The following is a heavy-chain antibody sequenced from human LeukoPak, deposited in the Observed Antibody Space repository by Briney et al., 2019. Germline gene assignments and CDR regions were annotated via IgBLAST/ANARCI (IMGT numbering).Heavy chain of an antibody. CDR1: GFTFSSYS. CDR2: ISSSSSYI. J-gene: IGHJ6*03. D-gene: IGHD2-15*01. Sequence: GGSLRLSCAASGFTFSSYSMNWVRQAPGKGLEWVSSISSSSSYIYYADSVKGRFTISRDNAKNSLYLQMNSLRAEDTAIYYCAKNGDRGAYCTGGTCYPYFYYYMDVWGKGTTVTI. CDR3: AKNGDRGAYCTGGTCYPYFYYYMDV. V-gene: IGHV3-21*04.